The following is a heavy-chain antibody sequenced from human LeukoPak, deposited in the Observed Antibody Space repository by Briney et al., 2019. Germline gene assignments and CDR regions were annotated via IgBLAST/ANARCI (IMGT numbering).Heavy chain of an antibody. CDR2: IYTSGST. CDR3: ARVRYYDSSGFNWFDP. CDR1: GGSISSYY. Sequence: SETLSLTCTVSGGSISSYYWSWIRQPAGKGLEWIGRIYTSGSTNYNPSLKSRVTMSVDTSKNQFSLKLSSVTAADTAVYYCARVRYYDSSGFNWFDPWGQGTLVTVSS. D-gene: IGHD3-22*01. J-gene: IGHJ5*02. V-gene: IGHV4-4*07.